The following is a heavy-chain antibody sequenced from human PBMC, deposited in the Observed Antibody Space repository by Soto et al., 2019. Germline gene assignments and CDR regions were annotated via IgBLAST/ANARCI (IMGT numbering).Heavy chain of an antibody. V-gene: IGHV3-30*03. CDR1: GSTFSSYG. D-gene: IGHD2-2*01. CDR3: VEEAAAIHYGMYV. CDR2: ISYDGSNK. Sequence: QVQLVESGGGVVQPGRSLRLSCAASGSTFSSYGMHWVRQAPGKGLEWVAVISYDGSNKYYADSVKGRFTISRDNSKNTRYLQMNSLRADDTAVYYCVEEAAAIHYGMYVWGQGTTVTVSS. J-gene: IGHJ6*02.